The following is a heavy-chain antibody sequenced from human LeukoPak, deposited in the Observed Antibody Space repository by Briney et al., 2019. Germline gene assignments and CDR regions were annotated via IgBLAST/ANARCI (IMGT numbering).Heavy chain of an antibody. CDR2: MNPNSGNT. CDR1: GNTFTSYD. D-gene: IGHD3-16*02. Sequence: APVKVSCKASGNTFTSYDINWVRQATGQGLEWMGWMNPNSGNTGYAQKFQGRVTMTRNTSISTAYMELSSLRSEDTAVYYCARGGSRMITFGGVIEPNWGQGTLVTVSS. CDR3: ARGGSRMITFGGVIEPN. J-gene: IGHJ4*02. V-gene: IGHV1-8*01.